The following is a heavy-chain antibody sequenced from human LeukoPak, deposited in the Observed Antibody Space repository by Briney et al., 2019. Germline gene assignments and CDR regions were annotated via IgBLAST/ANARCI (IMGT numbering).Heavy chain of an antibody. CDR3: AREIHSSSSDYFDY. CDR1: GFTFSSYW. CDR2: IKQDGSEK. D-gene: IGHD6-6*01. V-gene: IGHV3-7*01. J-gene: IGHJ4*02. Sequence: GGSLRLSCAASGFTFSSYWMSWVRQAPGKGLEWVANIKQDGSEKYYADSVKGRFTISRDNSKNTLYLQMNSLRAEDTAVYYCAREIHSSSSDYFDYWGQGTLVTVSS.